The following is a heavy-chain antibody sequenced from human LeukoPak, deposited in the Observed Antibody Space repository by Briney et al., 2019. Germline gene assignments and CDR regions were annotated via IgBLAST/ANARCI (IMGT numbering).Heavy chain of an antibody. CDR2: ISAYNGNT. CDR3: ARPRDYYGDYGEGSYYYGMDV. D-gene: IGHD4-17*01. CDR1: GYTFTSYG. Sequence: ASVKVSCKASGYTFTSYGISWVRQAPGQGLEGMGWISAYNGNTNYAQKLQGRVTMTTDTSTSTAYMELRSLRSDDTAVCYCARPRDYYGDYGEGSYYYGMDVWGQGTTVTVSS. J-gene: IGHJ6*02. V-gene: IGHV1-18*01.